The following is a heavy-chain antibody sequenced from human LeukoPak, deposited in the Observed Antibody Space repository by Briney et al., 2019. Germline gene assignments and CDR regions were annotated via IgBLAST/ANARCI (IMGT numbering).Heavy chain of an antibody. CDR3: ARDRRNYYDSSGVNWFDP. D-gene: IGHD3-22*01. CDR2: IIPILGIA. Sequence: GSSVKVSCKASGGTFSSYAISWVRQAPGQGLEWMGRIIPILGIANYAQEFQGRVTITADKSTSTAYMELSSLRSEDTAVYYCARDRRNYYDSSGVNWFDPWGQGTLVTVSS. CDR1: GGTFSSYA. V-gene: IGHV1-69*04. J-gene: IGHJ5*02.